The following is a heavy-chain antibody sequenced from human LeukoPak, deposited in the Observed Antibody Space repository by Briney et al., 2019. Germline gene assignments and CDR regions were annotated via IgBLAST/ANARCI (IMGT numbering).Heavy chain of an antibody. J-gene: IGHJ1*01. CDR2: IWSDGSDK. Sequence: GGSLSLSCALSGLPLRHHDVLWVPQTPGAGLEGVTVIWSDGSDKYYAQSVKRRLTISRDSAKNSLFLQMNSLRAEDTAVYYCAKDAQRGFDYSNSLQNWGQGILVTVSS. CDR1: GLPLRHHD. CDR3: AKDAQRGFDYSNSLQN. D-gene: IGHD4-11*01. V-gene: IGHV3-33*06.